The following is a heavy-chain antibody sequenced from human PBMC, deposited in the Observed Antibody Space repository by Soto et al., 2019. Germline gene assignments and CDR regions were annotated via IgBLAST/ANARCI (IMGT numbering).Heavy chain of an antibody. CDR2: INHSGST. J-gene: IGHJ4*02. D-gene: IGHD5-18*01. Sequence: PSETLSLTCAVYGGSFSGYYWSWIRQPPGKGLEWIGEINHSGSTNYNPSLKSRVTISVDTSKNQFSLKLSSVTAADTAVYYCARAGVSRAMGYSYGYETKCFDYWGQGTLVTV. CDR1: GGSFSGYY. V-gene: IGHV4-34*01. CDR3: ARAGVSRAMGYSYGYETKCFDY.